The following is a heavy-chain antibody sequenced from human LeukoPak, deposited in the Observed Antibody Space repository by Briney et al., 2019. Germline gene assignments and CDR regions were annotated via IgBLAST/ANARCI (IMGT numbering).Heavy chain of an antibody. CDR2: ISAYNGNT. V-gene: IGHV1-18*01. J-gene: IGHJ6*02. Sequence: GASVKVSCKASGYTFTSYGISWVRQAPGQGLEWMGWISAYNGNTNYAQKLQGRVTMTTDTSTSTAYMELRSLRSDDTAVYYCARDWGIAAAGPKEEYYYYGMDVWGQGTTVTVSS. D-gene: IGHD6-13*01. CDR3: ARDWGIAAAGPKEEYYYYGMDV. CDR1: GYTFTSYG.